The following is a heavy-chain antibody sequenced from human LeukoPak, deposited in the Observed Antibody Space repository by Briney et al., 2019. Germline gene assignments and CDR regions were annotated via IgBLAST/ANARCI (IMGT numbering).Heavy chain of an antibody. CDR2: IYYSGST. J-gene: IGHJ6*03. Sequence: SETLSLTCTVSGGSISSYYWSWIRQPPGKGLEWIGYIYYSGSTNYNPSLKSRVTISVDTSKNQFSLKLSSVTAADTAVYYCARLIGVRGVWWTYYYYMDVWGKGTTVTISS. D-gene: IGHD3-10*01. CDR3: ARLIGVRGVWWTYYYYMDV. CDR1: GGSISSYY. V-gene: IGHV4-59*12.